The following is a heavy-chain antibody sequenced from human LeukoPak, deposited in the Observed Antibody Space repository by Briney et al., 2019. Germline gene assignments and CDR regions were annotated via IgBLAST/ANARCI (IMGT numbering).Heavy chain of an antibody. J-gene: IGHJ4*02. CDR2: IYSGGST. D-gene: IGHD6-19*01. V-gene: IGHV3-66*01. CDR1: GFTVSSNY. CDR3: ARDAKTYSSGWYGN. Sequence: GGSLRLSCAASGFTVSSNYMSWVRQAPGKGLEWVSVIYSGGSTYYADSVKGRFTISRDNSKNTLYLQMNSLRAEDTAVYYCARDAKTYSSGWYGNWGQGTLVTVSS.